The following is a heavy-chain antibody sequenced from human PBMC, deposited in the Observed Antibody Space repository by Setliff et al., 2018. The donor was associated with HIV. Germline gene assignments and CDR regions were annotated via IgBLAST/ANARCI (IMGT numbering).Heavy chain of an antibody. CDR1: GFTVSSNY. D-gene: IGHD5-18*01. J-gene: IGHJ4*02. CDR3: SSPGPGHGYSYGYFDY. Sequence: TGGSLRLSCAASGFTVSSNYMSWVRQPPGKGLEWVSFIYSGGSTYYADSVKGRFTISRDNSKTTLYLQMNSLRAEDTAVDYCSSPGPGHGYSYGYFDYWGQGTLVTVSS. V-gene: IGHV3-53*01. CDR2: IYSGGST.